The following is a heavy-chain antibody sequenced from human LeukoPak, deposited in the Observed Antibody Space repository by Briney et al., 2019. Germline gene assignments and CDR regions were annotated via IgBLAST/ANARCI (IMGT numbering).Heavy chain of an antibody. Sequence: SETLSLTCTVSGGSISSSSYYWGWIRQPPGKGLEWIGSIYYSGSTYYNPSLKSRVTISVDTSKNQFSLKLSSVTAADTAVYYCARHVGSTSCYRRGEARRCWFDPWGQGTLVTVPS. V-gene: IGHV4-39*01. CDR2: IYYSGST. J-gene: IGHJ5*02. CDR3: ARHVGSTSCYRRGEARRCWFDP. CDR1: GGSISSSSYY. D-gene: IGHD2-2*01.